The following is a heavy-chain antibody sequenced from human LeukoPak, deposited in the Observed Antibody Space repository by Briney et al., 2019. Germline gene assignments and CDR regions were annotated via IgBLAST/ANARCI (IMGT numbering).Heavy chain of an antibody. CDR1: GGSISSYY. J-gene: IGHJ4*02. CDR3: ASYNYAHDY. V-gene: IGHV4-4*09. D-gene: IGHD5-18*01. CDR2: IYTSGST. Sequence: SETLSLTCTVSGGSISSYYWSWIRQPPGKGLEWIGYIYTSGSTNYNPSLKSRVTISVDTSKNQFSLKLSSVTAADSAFYYCASYNYAHDYWGQGTLVTVSS.